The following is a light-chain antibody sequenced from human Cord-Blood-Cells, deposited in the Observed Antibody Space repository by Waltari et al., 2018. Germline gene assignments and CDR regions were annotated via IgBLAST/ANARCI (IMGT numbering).Light chain of an antibody. CDR3: SSYTSSSTLV. CDR1: SSDVGGYNY. CDR2: DVS. V-gene: IGLV2-14*01. Sequence: QSALTQPASVSGSPGQSITISCTGTSSDVGGYNYVSWYQQHPGKAPKSMIYDVSNRPSGISNRFSRSKSGNTASLTISGLQAEDEADYYCSSYTSSSTLVFGGGTKLTVL. J-gene: IGLJ2*01.